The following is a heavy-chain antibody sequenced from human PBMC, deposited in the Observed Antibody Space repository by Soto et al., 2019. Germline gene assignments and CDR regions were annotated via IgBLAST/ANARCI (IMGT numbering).Heavy chain of an antibody. Sequence: GASVKVSCKASGFTFTSSAMQWVRQARGQRLERKGWIVVGSGNTNYAQKFQERVTITRDMSTSTAYMELSSLRSEDTAVYYCARAYYDILTGYYYYHGMDVWGQGTTVTVSS. D-gene: IGHD3-9*01. CDR3: ARAYYDILTGYYYYHGMDV. V-gene: IGHV1-58*02. CDR1: GFTFTSSA. CDR2: IVVGSGNT. J-gene: IGHJ6*02.